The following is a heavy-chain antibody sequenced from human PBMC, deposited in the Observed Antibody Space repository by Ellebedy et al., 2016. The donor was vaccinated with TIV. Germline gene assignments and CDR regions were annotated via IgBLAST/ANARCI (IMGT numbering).Heavy chain of an antibody. V-gene: IGHV3-30*18. Sequence: GESLNISCAAPGFTFSTYGMHWVRQAPGKGLEWVAVISYDGSRVYYPDSVKGRFTISRDNSRNTLYLQMNSLRPEDTAVYYCAKDPKFWSGYSDKWGQGTLVTVSS. CDR3: AKDPKFWSGYSDK. J-gene: IGHJ4*02. CDR1: GFTFSTYG. CDR2: ISYDGSRV. D-gene: IGHD3-3*01.